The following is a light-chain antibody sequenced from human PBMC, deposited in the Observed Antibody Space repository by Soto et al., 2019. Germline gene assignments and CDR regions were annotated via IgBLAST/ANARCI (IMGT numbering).Light chain of an antibody. CDR3: QQYNYWPWT. J-gene: IGKJ1*01. CDR2: GAS. V-gene: IGKV3-15*01. Sequence: EIVMTQSPATLSVSPGERATLSCRASQSVSSNLAWYQQKPGQAPGLLIYGASTRATGIPARFSGSGSGTEFTLTIGSLQSEDLAVYSCQQYNYWPWTFGQGTKVEIK. CDR1: QSVSSN.